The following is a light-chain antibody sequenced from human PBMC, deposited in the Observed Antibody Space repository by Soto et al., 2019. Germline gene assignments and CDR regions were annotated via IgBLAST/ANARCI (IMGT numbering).Light chain of an antibody. Sequence: DIQMTQSPSSLSASVGDRVTITCRASQSIGSWLAWYQQKPGKAPKLLIYAASNFQSGVPSRFSGSASGTEFTLTISSLQPDDFATYYCQQYNSYSPWTFGQGTKVDIK. J-gene: IGKJ1*01. CDR1: QSIGSW. V-gene: IGKV1-5*01. CDR2: AAS. CDR3: QQYNSYSPWT.